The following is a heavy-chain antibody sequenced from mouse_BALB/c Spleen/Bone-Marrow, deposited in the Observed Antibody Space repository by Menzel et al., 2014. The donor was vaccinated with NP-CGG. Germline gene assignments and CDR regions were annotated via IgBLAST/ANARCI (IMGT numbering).Heavy chain of an antibody. J-gene: IGHJ2*01. CDR1: GFTFSSYA. D-gene: IGHD2-4*01. Sequence: EVKVVESGGGLVKPGGSLKLSCAASGFTFSSYAMSWVRQTPEKRLEWVATISSGGSYTYYPDSVKGRFTISRDNAKNTLYLQMSSLRSEDTAMYYCARHGITRLLDYRGQGITLTVSS. V-gene: IGHV5-9-3*01. CDR2: ISSGGSYT. CDR3: ARHGITRLLDY.